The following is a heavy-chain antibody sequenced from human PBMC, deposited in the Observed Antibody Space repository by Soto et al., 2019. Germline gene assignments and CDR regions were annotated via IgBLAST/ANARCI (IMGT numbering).Heavy chain of an antibody. CDR2: INWNSGAI. Sequence: PGGSLRLSCAGSGFTFDDYPMHWVRQAPGKGLEWVSGINWNSGAIAYAESVKGRFTISRDNAKNSLYLQMNSLRTDDTALYYCVKDMGENYQAGYFDYWGQGTLVTVSS. CDR1: GFTFDDYP. CDR3: VKDMGENYQAGYFDY. J-gene: IGHJ4*02. D-gene: IGHD1-26*01. V-gene: IGHV3-9*01.